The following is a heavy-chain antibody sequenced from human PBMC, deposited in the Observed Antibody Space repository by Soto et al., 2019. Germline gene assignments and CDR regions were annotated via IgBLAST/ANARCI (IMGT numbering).Heavy chain of an antibody. CDR3: ATSPRFAFDF. V-gene: IGHV4-61*01. D-gene: IGHD3-16*01. CDR2: ISYSGAT. CDR1: GGSVSGDKNY. J-gene: IGHJ3*01. Sequence: QVQLQESRPGLVKPSETLSLTCSVSGGSVSGDKNYWSWIRQSPGKGLEWIGFISYSGATIYNPSLKSRLTISVDRSKNQFSLRLSSVTASDTALYYCATSPRFAFDFWGQGTTVIVSS.